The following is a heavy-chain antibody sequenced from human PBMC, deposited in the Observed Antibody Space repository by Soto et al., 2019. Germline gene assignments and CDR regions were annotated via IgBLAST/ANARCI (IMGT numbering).Heavy chain of an antibody. CDR2: INPNSGGT. V-gene: IGHV1-2*04. CDR1: GYTFTGYY. Sequence: GASVKVSCKASGYTFTGYYMHWVRQAPGQGLEWMGWINPNSGGTNYAQKFQGWVTMTRDTSISTAYMELSRLRSDDTAVYYCARDGGERRDGYNRFDYWGQGTLVTVSS. CDR3: ARDGGERRDGYNRFDY. J-gene: IGHJ4*02. D-gene: IGHD5-12*01.